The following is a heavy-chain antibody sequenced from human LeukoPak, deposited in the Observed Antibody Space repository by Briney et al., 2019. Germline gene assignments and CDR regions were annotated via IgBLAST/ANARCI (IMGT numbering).Heavy chain of an antibody. CDR2: LYSSGST. J-gene: IGHJ4*02. V-gene: IGHV3-53*01. D-gene: IGHD3-3*01. CDR3: ARSDITIFGVVTSY. Sequence: GGSLRLSCAASGFAVRSNHMNWVRQAPGKGLEWVSVLYSSGSTYYADSVKGRFTISRDNAKNSLYLQMNSLRAEDTAVYYCARSDITIFGVVTSYWGQGTLVTVSS. CDR1: GFAVRSNH.